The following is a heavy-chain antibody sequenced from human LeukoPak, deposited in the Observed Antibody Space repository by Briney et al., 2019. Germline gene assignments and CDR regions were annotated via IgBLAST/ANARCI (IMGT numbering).Heavy chain of an antibody. V-gene: IGHV3-23*01. CDR1: GVTFSDYA. D-gene: IGHD3-3*01. J-gene: IGHJ4*02. CDR3: VKGGRRYDSWRCDY. CDR2: ISSSDGSK. Sequence: GTLTLYCAVYGVTFSDYAMNWVRLAPGTGLKWVLNISSSDGSKYYKDPVKGSFSISRDNSKNNLALQVNRLEAAATPLYSCVKGGRRYDSWRCDYWGQGDVVTVSS.